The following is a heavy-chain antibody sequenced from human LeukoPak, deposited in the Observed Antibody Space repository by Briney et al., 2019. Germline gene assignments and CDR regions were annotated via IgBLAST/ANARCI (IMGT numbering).Heavy chain of an antibody. Sequence: PSETLSLTCAVYGGSFSGYYWSWIRQPPGKGLEWIGEINHSGSTNYNPSLKSRVTISVDTSKNQFSLKLSSVTAADTAVYYCAREELSSNDAFDIWGQGTVVTASS. V-gene: IGHV4-34*01. D-gene: IGHD1-7*01. CDR3: AREELSSNDAFDI. CDR1: GGSFSGYY. CDR2: INHSGST. J-gene: IGHJ3*02.